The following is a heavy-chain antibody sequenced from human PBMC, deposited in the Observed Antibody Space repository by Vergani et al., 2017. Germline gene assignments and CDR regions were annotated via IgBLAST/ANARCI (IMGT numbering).Heavy chain of an antibody. D-gene: IGHD2-2*01. Sequence: EVQLVESGGGLVQPGGSLRLSCEGSGFSFSGYWMHWVRQSPEKGLVWVSRIKSDGSITNYADSVKGRFTISRDKARNSLFLQMNSLRDEDTALYYCVRDWGDKTAASASWGQGTLVTVSS. CDR2: IKSDGSIT. CDR3: VRDWGDKTAASAS. V-gene: IGHV3-74*01. CDR1: GFSFSGYW. J-gene: IGHJ5*02.